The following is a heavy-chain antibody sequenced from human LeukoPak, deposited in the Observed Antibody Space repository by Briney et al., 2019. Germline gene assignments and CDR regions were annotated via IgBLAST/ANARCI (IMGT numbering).Heavy chain of an antibody. CDR2: IGAYNGNT. CDR3: ARGGITGTGDYYYYYYMDV. CDR1: GYTFTSYG. Sequence: ASVKVSCKASGYTFTSYGISWVRQAPGQGLEWMGWIGAYNGNTNYAQKLQGRVTMTTDTSTSTAYMELRSLRSDDTAVYYCARGGITGTGDYYYYYYMDVWGKGTTVTVSS. V-gene: IGHV1-18*01. D-gene: IGHD1-20*01. J-gene: IGHJ6*03.